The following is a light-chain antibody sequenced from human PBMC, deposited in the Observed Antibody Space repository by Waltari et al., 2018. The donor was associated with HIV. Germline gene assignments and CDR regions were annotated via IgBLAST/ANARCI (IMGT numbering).Light chain of an antibody. Sequence: SSELTQDPIVSVTLGQTVTITCQGDSLRNYYASWHQLKPGQAPILVIYDKNTRPSGIPDRFSGYTSGNTASLTITGSQAEDEADYFCASRDNNGKRVLFGGGTKLTVL. CDR1: SLRNYY. CDR3: ASRDNNGKRVL. J-gene: IGLJ3*02. V-gene: IGLV3-19*01. CDR2: DKN.